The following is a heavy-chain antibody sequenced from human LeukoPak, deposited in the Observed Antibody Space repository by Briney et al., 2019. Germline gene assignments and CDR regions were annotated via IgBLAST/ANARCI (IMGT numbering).Heavy chain of an antibody. V-gene: IGHV1-8*03. J-gene: IGHJ4*02. D-gene: IGHD3-22*01. CDR2: MNPNSGNT. Sequence: ASVKVSCKASGYTFTSYDINWVRQASGQGLEWMGWMNPNSGNTGYAQKFQGRVTITRNTSISTAYMELSSLRSEDTDVYYCAREVYYDSSGYYNWGQGTLVTVSS. CDR3: AREVYYDSSGYYN. CDR1: GYTFTSYD.